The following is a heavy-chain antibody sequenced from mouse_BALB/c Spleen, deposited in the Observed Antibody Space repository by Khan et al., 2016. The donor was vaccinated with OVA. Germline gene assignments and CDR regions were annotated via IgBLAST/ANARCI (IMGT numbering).Heavy chain of an antibody. CDR2: IYPSDSYT. CDR3: TIDGIDGSSFAY. Sequence: QVQLQQPGTELVRPGASVKLSCKASGYTFTNYWIHWVKQRPGQGLEWIGNIYPSDSYTNYNQKFKDMATLTVDKSSSTAYMQLSSPTSEDSAVYYCTIDGIDGSSFAYWGQGSLVTVSA. D-gene: IGHD2-3*01. CDR1: GYTFTNYW. V-gene: IGHV1-69*02. J-gene: IGHJ3*01.